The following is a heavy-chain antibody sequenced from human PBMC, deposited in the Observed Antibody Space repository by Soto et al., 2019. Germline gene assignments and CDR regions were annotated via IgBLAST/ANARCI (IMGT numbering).Heavy chain of an antibody. CDR3: ASSDWGSWDY. D-gene: IGHD7-27*01. CDR2: IKQDGSEK. V-gene: IGHV3-7*03. Sequence: GESLKISCAASGFTFSSYWMSWVRQAPGKGLEWGANIKQDGSEKYYVDSVKGRFTISRDNAKNSLYLQMNSLRAEDTAVYYCASSDWGSWDYWGQGTLVAVSS. J-gene: IGHJ4*02. CDR1: GFTFSSYW.